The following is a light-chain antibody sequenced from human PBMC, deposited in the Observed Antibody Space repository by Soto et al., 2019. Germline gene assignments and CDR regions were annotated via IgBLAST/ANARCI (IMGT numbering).Light chain of an antibody. CDR1: SSDVGDYNY. J-gene: IGLJ1*01. CDR3: CSYAVRYTPLYV. V-gene: IGLV2-11*01. CDR2: DGS. Sequence: QSVLTQPRSVSGTPGQSVTISRTGTSSDVGDYNYVSWYQQHPGRAPKLIIYDGSKRPSGVPDRFSGSRSGNTASLTISGLQAADEAGYYCCSYAVRYTPLYVFGSGSKVSVL.